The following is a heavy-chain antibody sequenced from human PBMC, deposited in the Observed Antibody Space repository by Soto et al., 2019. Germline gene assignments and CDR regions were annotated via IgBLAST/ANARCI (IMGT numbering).Heavy chain of an antibody. J-gene: IGHJ4*02. CDR2: INTDGNT. Sequence: GGSLRLSCAVSGFTVSHNYMSWVRQAPGKGLEWVSSINTDGNTDYADSVKGRFTISRDNSKNTLYLQMNSLRAEDTAVYYCARDSYYDSSGFDYWGQGSLVT. CDR3: ARDSYYDSSGFDY. D-gene: IGHD3-22*01. V-gene: IGHV3-53*01. CDR1: GFTVSHNY.